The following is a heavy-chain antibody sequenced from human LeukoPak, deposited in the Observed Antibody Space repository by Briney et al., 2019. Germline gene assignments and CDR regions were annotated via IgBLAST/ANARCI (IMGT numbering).Heavy chain of an antibody. V-gene: IGHV4-4*07. D-gene: IGHD6-19*01. Sequence: PSETLSLTCTVSGGSINSYYWNWIRQPAGKGLEWIGHIQTSGGTKYNPSPKSRVTMSIDTSKNQFSLNLYSVTAADTAVYYCATNYTAVSAFDSWGQGTLVTVSS. CDR3: ATNYTAVSAFDS. J-gene: IGHJ4*02. CDR2: IQTSGGT. CDR1: GGSINSYY.